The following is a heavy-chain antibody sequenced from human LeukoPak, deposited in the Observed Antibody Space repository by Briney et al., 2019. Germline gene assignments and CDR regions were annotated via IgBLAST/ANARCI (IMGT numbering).Heavy chain of an antibody. CDR3: AKDTRDGYNDIWVDY. D-gene: IGHD5-24*01. J-gene: IGHJ4*02. V-gene: IGHV3-43*01. CDR2: ISWDGGST. CDR1: GFPFDEHA. Sequence: PGGSLRLSCAASGFPFDEHAMHWVRQAPGKGLEWVSLISWDGGSTYYADSVKGRFTISRDNSKNSLYLQMNSLRTEDTALYYCAKDTRDGYNDIWVDYWGQGTLVTVSS.